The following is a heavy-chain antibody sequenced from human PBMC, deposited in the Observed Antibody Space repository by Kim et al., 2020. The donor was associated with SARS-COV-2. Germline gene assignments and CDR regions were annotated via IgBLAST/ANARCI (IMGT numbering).Heavy chain of an antibody. CDR1: GYTFTSYY. V-gene: IGHV1-46*01. Sequence: ASVKVSCKASGYTFTSYYMHWVRQAPGQGLEWMGIINPSGGSTSYAQKFQGRVTMTRDTSTSTVYMELSSLRSEDTAVYYCARETSFDDDFWSGYPRRWFDPWGQGTLVTVSS. J-gene: IGHJ5*02. D-gene: IGHD3-3*01. CDR3: ARETSFDDDFWSGYPRRWFDP. CDR2: INPSGGST.